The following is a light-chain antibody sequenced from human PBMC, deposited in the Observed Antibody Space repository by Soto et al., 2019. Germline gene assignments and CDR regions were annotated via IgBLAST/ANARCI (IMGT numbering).Light chain of an antibody. V-gene: IGLV1-40*01. CDR2: DNN. Sequence: QSVLTQPPSVSGAPGQRVSISCTGSSSNIGAGYNVHWYQQLPGTAPKLLIYDNNNRPSGVPDRFSGSKSGTSASLAITGLQAEDEADYYCQSYGTSLSGFYVFGTGTKLTVL. CDR1: SSNIGAGYN. CDR3: QSYGTSLSGFYV. J-gene: IGLJ1*01.